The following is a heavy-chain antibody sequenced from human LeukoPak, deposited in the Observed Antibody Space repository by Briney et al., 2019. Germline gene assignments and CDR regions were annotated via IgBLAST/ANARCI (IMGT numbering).Heavy chain of an antibody. CDR1: GFXFSSYA. CDR3: AKGGLGFGELLTCRS. CDR2: ISGSGGST. J-gene: IGHJ4*02. V-gene: IGHV3-23*01. D-gene: IGHD3-10*01. Sequence: GGSLRHSCAASGFXFSSYAISWVRQAPGKGLEWVSSISGSGGSTYYADSVKGRFTISRDNSKNTLYLQMNSLRAEDTAVYYCAKGGLGFGELLTCRSWGQGTLVTVSS.